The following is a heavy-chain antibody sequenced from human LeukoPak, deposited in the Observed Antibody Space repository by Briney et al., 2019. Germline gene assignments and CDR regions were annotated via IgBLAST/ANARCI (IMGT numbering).Heavy chain of an antibody. CDR3: ARGGYQGMDV. CDR1: GGSISTYY. Sequence: SETLSLTCTVSGGSISTYYWSWIRQPPGKGLEWIGYIHYSGTTNYNPSLKNRVTISLDTSKNQFSLKLTSVTAADTAVYFCARGGYQGMDVWGQATTVTVSS. D-gene: IGHD5-18*01. CDR2: IHYSGTT. V-gene: IGHV4-59*08. J-gene: IGHJ6*02.